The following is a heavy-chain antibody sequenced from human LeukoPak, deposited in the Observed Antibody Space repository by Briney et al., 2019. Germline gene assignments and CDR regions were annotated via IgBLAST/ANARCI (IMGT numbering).Heavy chain of an antibody. V-gene: IGHV3-30*18. Sequence: GRSLRLSCAASGFTFSSYGMHWVRQAPGKGLEWVAVISYDGSNKYYADSVKGRFTISRDNSKNTLYLQMNSLRAEDTAVYYCAKDLVVVGVWGQGTTVTVSS. CDR1: GFTFSSYG. CDR2: ISYDGSNK. CDR3: AKDLVVVGV. D-gene: IGHD2-21*01. J-gene: IGHJ6*02.